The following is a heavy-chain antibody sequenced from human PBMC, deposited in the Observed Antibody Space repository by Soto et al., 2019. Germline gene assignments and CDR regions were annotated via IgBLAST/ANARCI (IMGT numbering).Heavy chain of an antibody. D-gene: IGHD3-22*01. V-gene: IGHV1-18*01. Sequence: ASVKVSCKASGYTFTSYGISWVRQAPGQGLEWMGWISAYSGNTNYAQKLQGRVTMTTDTSTSTAYVELRSLRSDDTAAYYCARDTYYYDSSGSLQCTHPWCQGTLVTVS. CDR2: ISAYSGNT. CDR3: ARDTYYYDSSGSLQCTHP. J-gene: IGHJ5*02. CDR1: GYTFTSYG.